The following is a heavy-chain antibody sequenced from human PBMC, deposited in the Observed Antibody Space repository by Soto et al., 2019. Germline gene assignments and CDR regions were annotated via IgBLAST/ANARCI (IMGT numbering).Heavy chain of an antibody. D-gene: IGHD6-19*01. Sequence: EVQLLESGGGLVQPGGSLRLSCAASGFTFSSYAMSWVRQAPGKGLEWVSTISGSSGSTYYADSMRGRFTISRDNSKHTLYLQMTGLRAEDTAVYYCAKRGRGAVAFDYWGQGTLVTVSS. CDR3: AKRGRGAVAFDY. V-gene: IGHV3-23*01. J-gene: IGHJ4*02. CDR2: ISGSSGST. CDR1: GFTFSSYA.